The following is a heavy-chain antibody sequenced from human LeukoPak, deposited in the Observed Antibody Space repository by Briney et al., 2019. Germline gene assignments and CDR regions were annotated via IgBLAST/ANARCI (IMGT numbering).Heavy chain of an antibody. CDR1: GFTFSSYW. CDR3: ARDLRGLITIFNYYYYYGMDV. CDR2: IKQDGSEK. Sequence: GGSLRLSCAASGFTFSSYWMSWVRQAPGKGLEWVANIKQDGSEKYYVDSVKGRFTISRDNAKNSLYLQMNSLRAEDTAVYYCARDLRGLITIFNYYYYYGMDVRGQGTTVTVSS. V-gene: IGHV3-7*01. J-gene: IGHJ6*02. D-gene: IGHD3-9*01.